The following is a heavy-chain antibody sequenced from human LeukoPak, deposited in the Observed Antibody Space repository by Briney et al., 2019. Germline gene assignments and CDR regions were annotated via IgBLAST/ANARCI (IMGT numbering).Heavy chain of an antibody. J-gene: IGHJ4*02. CDR1: GYTLTELS. D-gene: IGHD3-22*01. Sequence: ASVKVSCKVSGYTLTELSMHWVRQAPGKGLEWMGGFDPEDGETIYAQKFQGRVTMTEDTSTDTAYMELSSLRSEDTAVYYCARDGDDTSGYFSPFDYWGQGTLVTVSS. V-gene: IGHV1-24*01. CDR3: ARDGDDTSGYFSPFDY. CDR2: FDPEDGET.